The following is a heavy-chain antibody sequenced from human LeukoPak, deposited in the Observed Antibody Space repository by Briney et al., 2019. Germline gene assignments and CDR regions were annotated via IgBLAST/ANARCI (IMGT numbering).Heavy chain of an antibody. J-gene: IGHJ4*02. CDR2: ITLSSTTI. V-gene: IGHV3-48*01. CDR1: GFTFSSYS. CDR3: ARETPDSSSWAVFDY. Sequence: GGSLRLSCEASGFTFSSYSMNWVRQAPGKGLEWVSYITLSSTTIYYADSVKGRFTISRDNAQNSLYLQMNSLRAEDTAVYYCARETPDSSSWAVFDYWGQGTLVTVSS. D-gene: IGHD6-13*01.